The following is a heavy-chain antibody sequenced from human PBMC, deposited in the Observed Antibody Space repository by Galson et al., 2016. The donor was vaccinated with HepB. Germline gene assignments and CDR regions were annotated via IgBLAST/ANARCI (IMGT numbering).Heavy chain of an antibody. CDR2: IKEDGSEK. J-gene: IGHJ4*02. CDR3: AREGTGGPYNDFRSPYYLDF. D-gene: IGHD3-3*01. V-gene: IGHV3-7*01. CDR1: GFTFRNFW. Sequence: SLRLSCAASGFTFRNFWMSWVRQAPGKGLEWLANIKEDGSEKNYVDSVKGRFTISRDNAKNSLSLQMDSLRADDTAAYYCAREGTGGPYNDFRSPYYLDFWGQGTLVSVSS.